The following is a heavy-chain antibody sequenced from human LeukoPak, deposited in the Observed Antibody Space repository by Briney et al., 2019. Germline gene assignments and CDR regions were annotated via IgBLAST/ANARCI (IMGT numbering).Heavy chain of an antibody. J-gene: IGHJ4*02. CDR3: ATEGRSTTPGY. CDR1: VFTYSSYT. Sequence: GGSLRLFCGVSVFTYSSYTMIWVRQAPGKGLEWVSSISSGSNSIYYADSVKGRFTISRDNAKKSLYLQMNSLRAEDTSVYYCATEGRSTTPGYWGQGTLVTVSS. CDR2: ISSGSNSI. V-gene: IGHV3-21*01. D-gene: IGHD2-2*01.